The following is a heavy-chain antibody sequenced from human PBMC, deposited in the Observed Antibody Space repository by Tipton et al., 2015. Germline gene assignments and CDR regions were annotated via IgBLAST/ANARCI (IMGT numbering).Heavy chain of an antibody. J-gene: IGHJ4*02. D-gene: IGHD4-17*01. CDR1: GGSISRYY. Sequence: TLSLTCTVSGGSISRYYWSWIRQAPGGGLEWIGYIYYSGSTNYNPSLKSRVTISVDTSKDQFSLKLSSVTAADTAVYYCARDDYGAVDYWGQGTLVTVSS. CDR2: IYYSGST. V-gene: IGHV4-59*01. CDR3: ARDDYGAVDY.